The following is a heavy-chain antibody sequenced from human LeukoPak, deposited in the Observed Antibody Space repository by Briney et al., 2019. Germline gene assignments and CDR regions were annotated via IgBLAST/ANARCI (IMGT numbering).Heavy chain of an antibody. Sequence: GGSLRLSCAASGFTVSGNYLSWVRPAPGKGLEWVSTIYAGGSTYYADSVKGRFTISRDNSKNTLYLQMNTLRVEDTAVYYCARGIAAAASPDYWGQGTLVTVSS. CDR3: ARGIAAAASPDY. V-gene: IGHV3-66*01. J-gene: IGHJ4*02. D-gene: IGHD6-13*01. CDR2: IYAGGST. CDR1: GFTVSGNY.